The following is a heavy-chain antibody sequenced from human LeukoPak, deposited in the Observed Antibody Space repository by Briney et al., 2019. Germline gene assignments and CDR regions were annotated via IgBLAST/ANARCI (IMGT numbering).Heavy chain of an antibody. V-gene: IGHV4-61*08. D-gene: IGHD3-10*01. CDR3: ARVASITMVRGVLDY. CDR1: GGSISSGGYY. J-gene: IGHJ4*02. Sequence: ASETLSLTCTVSGGSISSGGYYWSWIRQPPGKGLEWIGYIYYSGSTNYNPSLKSRVTISVDTSKNQFSLKLSSVTAADTAVYYCARVASITMVRGVLDYWGQGTLVTVSS. CDR2: IYYSGST.